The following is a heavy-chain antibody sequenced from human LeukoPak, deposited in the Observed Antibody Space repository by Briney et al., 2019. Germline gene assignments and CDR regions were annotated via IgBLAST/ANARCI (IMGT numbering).Heavy chain of an antibody. CDR1: GASISGHY. V-gene: IGHV4-4*07. CDR3: AKGGESSLPFDY. Sequence: SETLSLTCIVSGASISGHYWSWIRQPAGKEPEWIGRVHTSRGTNYNSSLKSRLAMSVDTSKNQFSLHLASVTAADTAVYYCAKGGESSLPFDYWGQGTLVTVSS. J-gene: IGHJ4*02. D-gene: IGHD3-10*01. CDR2: VHTSRGT.